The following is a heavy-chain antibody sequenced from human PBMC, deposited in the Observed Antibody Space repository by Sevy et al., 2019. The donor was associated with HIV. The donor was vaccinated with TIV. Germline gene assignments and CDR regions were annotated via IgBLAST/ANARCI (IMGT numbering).Heavy chain of an antibody. CDR3: ARTTYYDFWSGYSPFDY. CDR2: ISSSGSTI. V-gene: IGHV3-11*01. D-gene: IGHD3-3*01. Sequence: GGSLRLSCAASGFTFSDYYMSWIRQAPGKGLEWVSYISSSGSTIYYADSVKGRFNISRDNAKNSLYLQMNSLRAEDTAVYYCARTTYYDFWSGYSPFDYWGQGTLVTVSS. J-gene: IGHJ4*02. CDR1: GFTFSDYY.